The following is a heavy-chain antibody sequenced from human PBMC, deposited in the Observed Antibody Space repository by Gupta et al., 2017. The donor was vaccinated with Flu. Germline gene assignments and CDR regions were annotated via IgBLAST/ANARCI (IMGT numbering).Heavy chain of an antibody. J-gene: IGHJ3*02. CDR1: GFPFSSYA. CDR2: ISGSGGST. D-gene: IGHD3-22*01. CDR3: ANSLVNTMIVVVNVLEDAFDI. Sequence: EVQLLESGGGLVQPGGSLRLSCAASGFPFSSYAMSWVRQAPGKGLEWVSAISGSGGSTYYADSVKGRFTISRDNSKNTLYLQMNSLRAEDTAVYYCANSLVNTMIVVVNVLEDAFDIWGQGTMVTVSS. V-gene: IGHV3-23*01.